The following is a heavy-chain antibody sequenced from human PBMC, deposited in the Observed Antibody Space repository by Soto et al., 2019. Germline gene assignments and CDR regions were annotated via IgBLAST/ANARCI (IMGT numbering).Heavy chain of an antibody. J-gene: IGHJ4*01. V-gene: IGHV3-7*01. Sequence: EVQLVESGGGLVQPGGSLRLSSAASGFTFSRYWMSWVRQAPGKGLEWVANIKQDGSEESYVDSVRGRFTVSRDNAKNSLYLQMNSLRAEDTAVYYCVRDVIGFWSGYYTGCFDYWGQGILVTVSS. CDR3: VRDVIGFWSGYYTGCFDY. CDR1: GFTFSRYW. CDR2: IKQDGSEE. D-gene: IGHD3-3*01.